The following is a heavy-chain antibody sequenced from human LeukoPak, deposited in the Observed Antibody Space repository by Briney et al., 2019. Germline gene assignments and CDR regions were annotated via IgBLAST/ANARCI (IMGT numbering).Heavy chain of an antibody. CDR3: ARSGEPYFDY. D-gene: IGHD1-26*01. J-gene: IGHJ4*02. CDR1: GYSLTTYW. CDR2: IYPGDSDT. V-gene: IGHV5-51*01. Sequence: GESLKISCKVSGYSLTTYWIGWVRQMPGKGLEWMGIIYPGDSDTTYSPSFQGQVTISADKSISTAYLQWSSLKASDTAMYYCARSGEPYFDYWGQGTLVTVSS.